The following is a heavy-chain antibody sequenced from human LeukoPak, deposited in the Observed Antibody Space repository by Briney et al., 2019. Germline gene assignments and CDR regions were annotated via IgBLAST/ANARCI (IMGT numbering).Heavy chain of an antibody. J-gene: IGHJ4*02. Sequence: ASVKVSCKASGYTFTNYDINWVRQATGQGPEWMGWMNPNSGNTSYAQKFQGRVTMTRNTSISTAYMELSSLSSDDTAVYYCAARGASSSSLRPLDFWGQGTLVTVSS. V-gene: IGHV1-8*01. CDR3: AARGASSSSLRPLDF. D-gene: IGHD6-6*01. CDR1: GYTFTNYD. CDR2: MNPNSGNT.